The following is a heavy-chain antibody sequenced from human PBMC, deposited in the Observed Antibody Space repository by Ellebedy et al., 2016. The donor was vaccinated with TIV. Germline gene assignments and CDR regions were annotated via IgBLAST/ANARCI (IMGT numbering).Heavy chain of an antibody. CDR3: ARGKVAVAGTFDY. Sequence: MPSETLSLTCTVSGGSISSYYWSWIRQPPGTGLEWIGYIYYSGSTNYNPSLKSRVTISVDTSKNQFSLKLSSVTAADTAVYYCARGKVAVAGTFDYWGQGTLVTVSS. J-gene: IGHJ4*02. D-gene: IGHD6-19*01. CDR2: IYYSGST. CDR1: GGSISSYY. V-gene: IGHV4-59*12.